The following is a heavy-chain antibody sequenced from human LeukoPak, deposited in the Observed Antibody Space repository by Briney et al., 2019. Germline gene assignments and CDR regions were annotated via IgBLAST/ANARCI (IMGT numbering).Heavy chain of an antibody. Sequence: GGSLRLSCAASGFTFSTYAMSWVRQAPGKGLEWVSAISGSGGSTYYADSVKGQFTISRDNSKNTLYLQMNSLRAEDTAVYYCAKQYSGWTPLFDYWGQGTLVTVSS. D-gene: IGHD6-19*01. V-gene: IGHV3-23*01. CDR1: GFTFSTYA. J-gene: IGHJ4*02. CDR2: ISGSGGST. CDR3: AKQYSGWTPLFDY.